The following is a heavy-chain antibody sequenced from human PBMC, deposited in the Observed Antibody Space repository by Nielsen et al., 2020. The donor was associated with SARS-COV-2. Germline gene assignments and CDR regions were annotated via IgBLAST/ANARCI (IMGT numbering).Heavy chain of an antibody. CDR2: ISWNSGSI. CDR1: GFTFDDYA. CDR3: ARDRSYSGYDSWRTQYFDY. Sequence: GGSLRLSCAASGFTFDDYAMHWVRQVPGKGLERVSGISWNSGSIGYADSVKGRFTISRDNAKNSLYLQMNSLRAEDTALYYCARDRSYSGYDSWRTQYFDYWGQGTLVTVSS. J-gene: IGHJ4*02. D-gene: IGHD5-12*01. V-gene: IGHV3-9*01.